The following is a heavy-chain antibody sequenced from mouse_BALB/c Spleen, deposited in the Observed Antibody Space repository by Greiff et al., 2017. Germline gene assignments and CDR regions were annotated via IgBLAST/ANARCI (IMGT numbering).Heavy chain of an antibody. CDR1: GYTFTSYN. V-gene: IGHV1-12*01. D-gene: IGHD1-1*01. CDR3: ARNLYDYFDY. J-gene: IGHJ2*01. Sequence: QVQLQQPGAELVKPGASVKMSCKASGYTFTSYNMHWVKQTPGQGLEWIGAIYPGNGDTSYNQKFKGKATLTADKSSSTAYMQLSSLTSEDSAVYYCARNLYDYFDYWGQGTTLTVSS. CDR2: IYPGNGDT.